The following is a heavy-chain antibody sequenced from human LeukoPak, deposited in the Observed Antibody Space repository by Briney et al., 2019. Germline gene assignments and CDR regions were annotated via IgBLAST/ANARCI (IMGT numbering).Heavy chain of an antibody. CDR1: GFTFTSYA. CDR2: ISNDGSNK. CDR3: ARDLGLGRGWYGGDY. D-gene: IGHD6-19*01. Sequence: GASLRLSCAASGFTFTSYAMHWVRQAPGKGLEWVAIISNDGSNKYYADSVKGRFAISRDNSKSTVYLQMNSLRAEDTAVYYCARDLGLGRGWYGGDYWGQGTLVTVSS. V-gene: IGHV3-30*09. J-gene: IGHJ4*02.